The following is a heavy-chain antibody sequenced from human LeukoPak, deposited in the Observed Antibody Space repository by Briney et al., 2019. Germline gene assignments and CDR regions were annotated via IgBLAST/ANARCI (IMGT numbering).Heavy chain of an antibody. D-gene: IGHD5-18*01. CDR1: GGSISSSSYY. CDR3: ARLRDTAMEYYFDY. Sequence: SETLSLTCTVSGGSISSSSYYWGWIRQPPGKGLEWIGSIYYSGSTYYNPSLKSRVTISVDTSKNQFSLKLSSVTAADTAVYYCARLRDTAMEYYFDYWGQGTLVTVSS. J-gene: IGHJ4*02. CDR2: IYYSGST. V-gene: IGHV4-39*01.